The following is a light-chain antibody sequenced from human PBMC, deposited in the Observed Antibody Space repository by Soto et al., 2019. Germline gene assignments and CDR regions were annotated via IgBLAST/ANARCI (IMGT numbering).Light chain of an antibody. V-gene: IGKV3-15*01. CDR3: LHYDDWPPAFT. CDR1: QSLSRN. J-gene: IGKJ3*01. Sequence: EILMTQSPATLSVSPGERATLSCRASQSLSRNLAWYQQKPGQAPRLLIYGASTRASGIPARFSGSGSGTEFSLTIRRLQAEDFSRSYFLHYDDWPPAFTVGPGTKVDL. CDR2: GAS.